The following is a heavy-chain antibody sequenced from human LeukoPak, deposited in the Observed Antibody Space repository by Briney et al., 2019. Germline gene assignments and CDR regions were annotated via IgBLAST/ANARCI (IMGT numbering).Heavy chain of an antibody. J-gene: IGHJ4*02. D-gene: IGHD6-19*01. V-gene: IGHV4-59*01. CDR3: ARGGGSGWSTQSFDD. CDR1: GGSISSYY. CDR2: IYYSGST. Sequence: SETLSLTCTVSGGSISSYYWSWIRQPPGKGLEWIGYIYYSGSTNYNPSLKSRVTISVDTSENQFSLNLSSVTSADTAVYYCARGGGSGWSTQSFDDWGQGTLVTVSS.